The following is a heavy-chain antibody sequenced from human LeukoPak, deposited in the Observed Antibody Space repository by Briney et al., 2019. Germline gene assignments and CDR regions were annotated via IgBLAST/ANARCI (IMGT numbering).Heavy chain of an antibody. V-gene: IGHV3-7*01. CDR1: GLRFTSYW. Sequence: GGSLRLSCAASGLRFTSYWMSWVRQAPGKGLEWVANINQGGNTVNYVDSVKGRVSISRDNANNALFLQMHSLRFEDTAIYYCATTFPYSGDGTCKLGGQGAQVTVSS. J-gene: IGHJ4*02. CDR3: ATTFPYSGDGTCKL. D-gene: IGHD2-15*01. CDR2: INQGGNTV.